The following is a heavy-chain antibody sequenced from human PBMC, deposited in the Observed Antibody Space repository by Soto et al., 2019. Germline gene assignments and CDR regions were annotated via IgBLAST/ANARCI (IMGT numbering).Heavy chain of an antibody. CDR2: ISAFNGNT. Sequence: QVQLVQSGAEVKKPGASVKVSCRASGYTFISYGITWVRQVPGQGPEWMGWISAFNGNTYYAQKLQDRVTMTTDTSTSTAYMEVRSLRSDDTAVYYCARGPPNWFDPWGQGTLVTVSS. CDR1: GYTFISYG. CDR3: ARGPPNWFDP. V-gene: IGHV1-18*01. J-gene: IGHJ5*02.